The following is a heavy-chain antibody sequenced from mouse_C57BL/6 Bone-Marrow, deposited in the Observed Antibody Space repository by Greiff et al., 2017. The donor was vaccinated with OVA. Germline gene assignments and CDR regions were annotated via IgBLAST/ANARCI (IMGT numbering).Heavy chain of an antibody. CDR2: IDPTNDYT. CDR1: GYTFTSYT. J-gene: IGHJ2*01. CDR3: TRGYYFDY. Sequence: VMLVESGAELARPGASVKMSCKASGYTFTSYTIHWVKQRPGQGLEWIGYIDPTNDYTNYNQKFKGKATLTADKSSSTAYMQLISLTSEDSAVYYCTRGYYFDYWGQGTTLTVSS. V-gene: IGHV1-4*01.